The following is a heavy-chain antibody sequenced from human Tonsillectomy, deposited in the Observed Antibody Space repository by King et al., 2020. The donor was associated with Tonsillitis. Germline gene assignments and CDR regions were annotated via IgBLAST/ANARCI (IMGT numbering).Heavy chain of an antibody. V-gene: IGHV1-69*06. J-gene: IGHJ5*02. CDR2: INPLYGTA. Sequence: QLVQSGAGVKKPGSSVKVSCKASEATFNNYGISWVRQAPGEGLDWMGGINPLYGTATYAQKFQGRVTSTADRSTSTAYMELSSLRSEDTAVYYCARELNYWFDPWGQGTLVTVSS. D-gene: IGHD3-10*01. CDR1: EATFNNYG. CDR3: ARELNYWFDP.